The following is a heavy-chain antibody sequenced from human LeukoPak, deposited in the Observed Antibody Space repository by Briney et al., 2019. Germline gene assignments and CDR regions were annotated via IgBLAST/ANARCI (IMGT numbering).Heavy chain of an antibody. D-gene: IGHD3-3*01. CDR1: ASTFSSYV. Sequence: GGSLRLSCAASASTFSSYVMSWVRQAPGKGLEWISTIGGSGNTTYYADSIKGRFIISRDNSKNTLYLQMNSLRAEDTAVYYCAKGEAHAFWSGYYFDYWGQGTLVTVSS. CDR2: IGGSGNTT. V-gene: IGHV3-23*01. J-gene: IGHJ4*02. CDR3: AKGEAHAFWSGYYFDY.